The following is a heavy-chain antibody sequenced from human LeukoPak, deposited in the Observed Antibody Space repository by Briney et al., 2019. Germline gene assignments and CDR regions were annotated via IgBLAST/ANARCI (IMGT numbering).Heavy chain of an antibody. CDR3: ARETEGGDYYDSSGLAFDI. Sequence: SEALSLTSTVSGGSTCSSSYYWGWIRQPPGKGRGWIGSIDYSGSTYYNPSRKSGVTISLDTSKNEFSLKLSSVTDADTPVYNCARETEGGDYYDSSGLAFDIWGQGTMVTVSS. D-gene: IGHD3-22*01. CDR1: GGSTCSSSYY. J-gene: IGHJ3*02. CDR2: IDYSGST. V-gene: IGHV4-39*01.